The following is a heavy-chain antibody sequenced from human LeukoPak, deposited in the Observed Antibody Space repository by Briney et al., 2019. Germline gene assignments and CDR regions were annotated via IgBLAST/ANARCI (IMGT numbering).Heavy chain of an antibody. Sequence: GSLRLSCAASGFTVSSNYMSWIRQPAGKGLEWIGRIYTSGNTNYNPSLKSRVTMSVDTSNNQFSLKLNSVSAADTAVYYCARVTSSWYFDDWGQGTLVTVSS. CDR1: GFTVSSNY. J-gene: IGHJ4*02. CDR2: IYTSGNT. CDR3: ARVTSSWYFDD. D-gene: IGHD6-13*01. V-gene: IGHV4-4*07.